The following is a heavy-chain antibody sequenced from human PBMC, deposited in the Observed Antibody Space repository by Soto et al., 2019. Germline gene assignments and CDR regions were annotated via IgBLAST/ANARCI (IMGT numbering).Heavy chain of an antibody. J-gene: IGHJ6*02. CDR3: ARANPVVPKVRGMDV. CDR2: INHSGST. V-gene: IGHV4-34*01. D-gene: IGHD6-6*01. Sequence: QVQLQQWGAGLLKPSETLSLTCAVYGGSFSGYYWSWIRQPPGKGLEWIGEINHSGSTNYNPSLKSRVTISVHTSKNQFSLKLSSVTAADTAVYYCARANPVVPKVRGMDVWGQGTTVTVSS. CDR1: GGSFSGYY.